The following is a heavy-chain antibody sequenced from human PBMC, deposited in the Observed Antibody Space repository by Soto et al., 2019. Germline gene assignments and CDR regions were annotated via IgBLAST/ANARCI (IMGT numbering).Heavy chain of an antibody. CDR2: ISWNSGSI. CDR3: AKSVSRFLEWSMNFDYKANFDY. CDR1: GFTFDDYA. D-gene: IGHD3-3*01. J-gene: IGHJ4*02. V-gene: IGHV3-9*01. Sequence: LRLSCAASGFTFDDYAMHWVRQAPGKGLEWVSGISWNSGSIGYADSVKGRFTISRDNAKNSLYLQMNSLRAEDTALYYCAKSVSRFLEWSMNFDYKANFDYWGQGTLVTVSS.